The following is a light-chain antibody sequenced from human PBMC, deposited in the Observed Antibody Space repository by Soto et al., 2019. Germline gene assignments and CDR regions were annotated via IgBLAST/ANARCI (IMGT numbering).Light chain of an antibody. Sequence: DIQMTQSPSSLSASVGDEVTITCRVSQTIMTYLNWYQLKPGKPPRLLIYAASSLQSGVPSRFSGSGSGTDFTLTISSLQPEDFATYSCQQSYNSPQTFGRGTKVDIK. J-gene: IGKJ1*01. CDR1: QTIMTY. CDR3: QQSYNSPQT. CDR2: AAS. V-gene: IGKV1-39*01.